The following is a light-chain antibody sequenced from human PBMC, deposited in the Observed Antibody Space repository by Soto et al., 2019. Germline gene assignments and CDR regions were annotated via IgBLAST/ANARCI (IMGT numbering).Light chain of an antibody. CDR1: QSISSW. CDR3: QQYNSYSQT. CDR2: DAS. Sequence: DIQMTQSPSTLSASVGDRVTITCRAIQSISSWLAWYQQKPGKAPKLLIYDASSLESGVPSRFSGSGSGTEFTLTISSLQPDDFATYYCQQYNSYSQTFGQGTKGDIK. J-gene: IGKJ1*01. V-gene: IGKV1-5*01.